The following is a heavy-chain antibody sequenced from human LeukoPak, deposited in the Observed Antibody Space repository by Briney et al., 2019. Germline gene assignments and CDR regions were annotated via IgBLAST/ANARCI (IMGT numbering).Heavy chain of an antibody. CDR1: GGPISNYY. J-gene: IGHJ4*02. V-gene: IGHV4-59*01. Sequence: SETLSLTCTVSGGPISNYYWSWIRQPPGKGLEWIGYIHYSGSTNNNPPLKSRVTISVDTSKNQFSLKLTSVTAADTAVYYCARNYDFWSGYLDYWGQGTLVTVSS. D-gene: IGHD3-3*01. CDR2: IHYSGST. CDR3: ARNYDFWSGYLDY.